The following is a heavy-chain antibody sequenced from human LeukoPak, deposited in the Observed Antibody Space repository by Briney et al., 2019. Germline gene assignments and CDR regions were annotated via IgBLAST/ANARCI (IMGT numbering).Heavy chain of an antibody. CDR2: IYSGGAI. J-gene: IGHJ1*01. Sequence: GGSLRPSCVASGFAVGSNYMSWVRQAPGKGLEWVSLIYSGGAIRYADPVKGRFTISRDSSKNTLFLQMNDLTVEDTARYYCARRPGNWGQGILVIVSS. D-gene: IGHD1-14*01. CDR3: ARRPGN. CDR1: GFAVGSNY. V-gene: IGHV3-53*01.